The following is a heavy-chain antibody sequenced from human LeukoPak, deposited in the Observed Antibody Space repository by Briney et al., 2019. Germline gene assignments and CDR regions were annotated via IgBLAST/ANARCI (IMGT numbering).Heavy chain of an antibody. V-gene: IGHV3-7*01. J-gene: IGHJ5*01. CDR1: GFTFSR. CDR2: IKYDGSEK. D-gene: IGHD2-8*01. Sequence: GGSLRLSCAASGFTFSRMSWVRQAPGKGLEWVANIKYDGSEKQYVDSVKGRFTTSRDNAKNSLYLQMNSPRADDTTVYYCAREEWWFDSWGQGTLVTVSS. CDR3: AREEWWFDS.